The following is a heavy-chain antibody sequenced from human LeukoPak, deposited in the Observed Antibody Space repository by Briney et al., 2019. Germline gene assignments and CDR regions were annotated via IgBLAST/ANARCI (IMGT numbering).Heavy chain of an antibody. CDR3: ARVPTSSWPSPDY. Sequence: SETLSLTCAVYGGSFSGSYWSWIRQPPGRGLEWIGEINHSGSTNYNPSLTSRVTISVDTSKNQFSLKLSSVTAADTAVYYCARVPTSSWPSPDYWGQGTLVTVSS. J-gene: IGHJ4*02. D-gene: IGHD6-13*01. V-gene: IGHV4-34*01. CDR2: INHSGST. CDR1: GGSFSGSY.